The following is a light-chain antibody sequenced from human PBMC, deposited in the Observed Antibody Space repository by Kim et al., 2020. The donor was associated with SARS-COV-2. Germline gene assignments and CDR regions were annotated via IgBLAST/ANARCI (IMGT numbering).Light chain of an antibody. CDR2: DAS. CDR1: QSVGSH. CDR3: QQRSNWPSWT. V-gene: IGKV3-11*01. Sequence: EIVLTQSPATLSLSPGERATLSCRASQSVGSHLAWYQQRPGQAPRLLMYDASTRATGVPARFSGSGSGTDFTLTISSLEPEDFAVYYCQQRSNWPSWTFGQGTKVDIK. J-gene: IGKJ1*01.